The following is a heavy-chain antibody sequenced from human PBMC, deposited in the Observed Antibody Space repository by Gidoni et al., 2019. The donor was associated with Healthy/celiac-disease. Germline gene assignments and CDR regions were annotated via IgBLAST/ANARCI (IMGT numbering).Heavy chain of an antibody. CDR3: ARTTRGSYDY. J-gene: IGHJ4*02. CDR2: IYTSGST. Sequence: QVQLQESGPGLVKPSQTLSLTCTVSGGSISSGSYYWSWIRQPAGKGLEWIGRIYTSGSTNYSPSLKSRVTISVDTSKNQFSLKLSSVTAADTAVYYCARTTRGSYDYWGQGTLVTVSS. D-gene: IGHD1-26*01. V-gene: IGHV4-61*02. CDR1: GGSISSGSYY.